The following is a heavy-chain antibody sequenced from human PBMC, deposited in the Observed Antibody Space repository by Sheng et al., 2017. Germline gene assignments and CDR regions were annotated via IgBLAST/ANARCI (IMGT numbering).Heavy chain of an antibody. J-gene: IGHJ4*02. CDR2: VIPVFGRT. D-gene: IGHD5-18*01. V-gene: IGHV1-69*05. CDR3: ARDDGYGGFYFDY. CDR1: GGPFNSFS. Sequence: QVQLVQSGAEVKKPGSSVKVSCQSSGGPFNSFSISWLRQGPGQGLEWVGGVIPVFGRTHYAQNLQGRVTITTDESTSTSHMELRSLRSEDTAVYYCARDDGYGGFYFDYWGQGTLVTVSS.